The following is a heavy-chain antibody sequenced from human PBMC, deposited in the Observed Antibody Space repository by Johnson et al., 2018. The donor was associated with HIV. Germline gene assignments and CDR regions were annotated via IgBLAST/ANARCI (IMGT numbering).Heavy chain of an antibody. J-gene: IGHJ3*02. D-gene: IGHD3-10*01. CDR1: GFTFSIYD. V-gene: IGHV3-13*01. Sequence: VQLVESGGGLVRPGESLRLSCAASGFTFSIYDMHWVRQTTGKGLEWVSAIGVTSDTYYPGSVRGRFTISRENAKNSLYLQMNNLRAGDSAVYYCVRASWFGAFDIWGQGTLVTVSS. CDR2: IGVTSDT. CDR3: VRASWFGAFDI.